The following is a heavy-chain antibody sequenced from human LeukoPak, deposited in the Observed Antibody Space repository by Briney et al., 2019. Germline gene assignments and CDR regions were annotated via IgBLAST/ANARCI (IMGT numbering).Heavy chain of an antibody. CDR2: IYSGGST. J-gene: IGHJ4*02. CDR3: ARENYDSSGYPAGYFDY. CDR1: GFTVSSNY. V-gene: IGHV3-53*01. D-gene: IGHD3-22*01. Sequence: SGGSLRLSCAVSGFTVSSNYMSWVRQAPGKGLEWVSVIYSGGSTYYADSVKGRFTISRDNAKNSLYLQMNSLRAEDTAVYYCARENYDSSGYPAGYFDYWGQGTLVTVSS.